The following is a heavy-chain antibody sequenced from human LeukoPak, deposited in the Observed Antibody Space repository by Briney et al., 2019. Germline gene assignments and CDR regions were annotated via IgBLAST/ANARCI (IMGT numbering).Heavy chain of an antibody. CDR2: FYTSGNT. CDR3: AREREGPYGYLDY. J-gene: IGHJ4*02. D-gene: IGHD4-17*01. CDR1: GVSISSAAYY. V-gene: IGHV4-61*02. Sequence: PSQTLSLTYTVSGVSISSAAYYWSWIRQPAGKGLEWIGRFYTSGNTNYNPSLKSRVTLSVDTSKNQFSLRLSSVTAADTAVYYCAREREGPYGYLDYWGQGTLVTVSS.